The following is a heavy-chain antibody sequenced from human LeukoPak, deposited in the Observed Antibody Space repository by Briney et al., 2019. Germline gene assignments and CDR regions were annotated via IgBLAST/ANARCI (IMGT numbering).Heavy chain of an antibody. Sequence: PGESLRLSCEASGFTFNTHAMSWVRQAPGKGLEWVASITSSGRTPFYTDSVRGRFIISRDNSKNTLYLQTNSLRGDDSAVYYCAKDRPNFYETSGSYYKMKGDFWGQGSLVTVSS. V-gene: IGHV3-23*01. CDR2: ITSSGRTP. D-gene: IGHD3-10*01. CDR1: GFTFNTHA. J-gene: IGHJ4*02. CDR3: AKDRPNFYETSGSYYKMKGDF.